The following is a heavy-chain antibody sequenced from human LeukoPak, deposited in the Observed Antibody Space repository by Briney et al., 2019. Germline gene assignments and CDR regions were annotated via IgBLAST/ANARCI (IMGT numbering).Heavy chain of an antibody. CDR2: TYYRSKWNN. D-gene: IGHD6-19*01. V-gene: IGHV6-1*01. CDR3: ARDREQWLVNWFDP. CDR1: GDSVSSNSAA. J-gene: IGHJ5*02. Sequence: QTLSLTCAISGDSVSSNSAAWVWIRPSPSRGRMWLRRTYYRSKWNNDYAVSVKSRITINPDTSKNQFSLQLNSVTPEDTAVYYCARDREQWLVNWFDPWGQGTLVTVSS.